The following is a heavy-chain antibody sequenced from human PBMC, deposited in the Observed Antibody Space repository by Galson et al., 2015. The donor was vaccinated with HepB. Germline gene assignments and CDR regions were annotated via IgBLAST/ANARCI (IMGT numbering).Heavy chain of an antibody. Sequence: ALVKPTQTLTLTCTFSGFSLSTGGMCVSWIRQPPGKALEWLALIDWEDDKYYSTFLMTRLTISKDTSKNQVVLTMTNMDPADTATYYCARLDYDSSGYYVDYWGQGTLVTVSS. CDR2: IDWEDDK. CDR3: ARLDYDSSGYYVDY. J-gene: IGHJ4*02. V-gene: IGHV2-70*01. CDR1: GFSLSTGGMC. D-gene: IGHD3-22*01.